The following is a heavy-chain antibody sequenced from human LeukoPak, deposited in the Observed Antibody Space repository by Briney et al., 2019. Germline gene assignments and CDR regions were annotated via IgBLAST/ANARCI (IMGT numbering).Heavy chain of an antibody. CDR3: AKPLTPYYYDSSGYCFDY. D-gene: IGHD3-22*01. Sequence: GGSLRLPCAASGFTFSSYAMSWVRQAPGKGLEWVSAISGSGGSTYYADSVKGRFTISRDNSKNTLYLQMNSLRAEDTAVYYCAKPLTPYYYDSSGYCFDYWGQGTLVTVSS. V-gene: IGHV3-23*01. CDR1: GFTFSSYA. J-gene: IGHJ4*02. CDR2: ISGSGGST.